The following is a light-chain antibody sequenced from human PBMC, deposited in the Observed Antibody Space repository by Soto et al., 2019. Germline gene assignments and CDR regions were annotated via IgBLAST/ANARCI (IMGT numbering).Light chain of an antibody. CDR3: GTWDGSLSAEV. V-gene: IGLV1-51*01. CDR1: VSNIGNNY. CDR2: DTN. J-gene: IGLJ2*01. Sequence: QSVLTQPPSVSAAPGQKVTISCSGSVSNIGNNYVSWYQQFPGTAPRVIIYDTNKRPSGIPDRFSGSKSGTSATLAITRPQTGDEADYYCGTWDGSLSAEVFGGGTQLTVL.